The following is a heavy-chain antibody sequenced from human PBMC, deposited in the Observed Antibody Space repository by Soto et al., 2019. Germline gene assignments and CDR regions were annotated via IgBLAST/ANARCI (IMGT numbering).Heavy chain of an antibody. CDR3: ASGYGEQQLGYDY. CDR2: IWYDGSNK. J-gene: IGHJ4*02. D-gene: IGHD6-13*01. CDR1: GFTFSSYG. V-gene: IGHV3-33*01. Sequence: QVQLVESGGGVVQPGRSLRLSCAASGFTFSSYGMHWVRQAPGKGLEWVAVIWYDGSNKYYADSVKGRFTISRDNSKNTLYLQMNSLRAEDTAVYYCASGYGEQQLGYDYWGQGTLVTVSS.